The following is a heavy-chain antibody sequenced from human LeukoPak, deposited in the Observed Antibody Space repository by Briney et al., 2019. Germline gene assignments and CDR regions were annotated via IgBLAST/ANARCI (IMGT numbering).Heavy chain of an antibody. D-gene: IGHD6-19*01. CDR1: GFTFYNYW. V-gene: IGHV3-30*02. Sequence: GGSLGLSCAASGFTFYNYWMTWVRQAPGKGLEWVAFIRYDGSNKYYADSVKGRFTISRDNSKNTLYLQMNTLRAEDTAVYYCAKDGGAVAGTRIDYWGQGTLVTVSS. J-gene: IGHJ4*02. CDR3: AKDGGAVAGTRIDY. CDR2: IRYDGSNK.